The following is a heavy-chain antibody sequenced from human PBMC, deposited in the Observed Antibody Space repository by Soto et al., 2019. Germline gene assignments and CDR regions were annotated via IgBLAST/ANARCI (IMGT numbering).Heavy chain of an antibody. J-gene: IGHJ4*02. CDR2: ISSSGTST. D-gene: IGHD5-12*01. CDR1: EFTFSSYA. V-gene: IGHV3-23*01. Sequence: EVQLLESGGGLVQPGGSLRLSCAASEFTFSSYAMNWVRQAPGKGLEWVSAISSSGTSTYYEDSVKGRFTISRDNSKNTLYLQMNSLRAEDTAVYYCAKDRGGYSGYGFDYWGQGTLVTVSS. CDR3: AKDRGGYSGYGFDY.